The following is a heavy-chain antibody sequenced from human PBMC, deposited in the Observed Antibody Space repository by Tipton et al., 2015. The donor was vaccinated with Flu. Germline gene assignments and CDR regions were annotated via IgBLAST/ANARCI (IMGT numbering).Heavy chain of an antibody. CDR3: ARAGGVWFDP. CDR2: ISYDGSNK. D-gene: IGHD3-10*01. CDR1: GFTFSSYA. Sequence: RSLRLSCAASGFTFSSYAMHWVRQAPGKGLEWVAVISYDGSNKYYADSVKGRFTISRDNSKNTLYLQMNSLRAEDTAVYYCARAGGVWFDPWGQGTLVTVSS. J-gene: IGHJ5*02. V-gene: IGHV3-30*01.